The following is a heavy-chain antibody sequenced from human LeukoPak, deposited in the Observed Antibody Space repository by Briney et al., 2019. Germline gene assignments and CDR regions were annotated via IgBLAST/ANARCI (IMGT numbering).Heavy chain of an antibody. CDR2: INPSSGST. CDR3: AREGRGWAFDI. J-gene: IGHJ3*02. Sequence: GASVNVSCKASGYTFTYYYMHWVRQAPGQGLEWMGMINPSSGSTSYAQKFQGRVTMTRGTSTSTVYMELSSLRSEDTALYYCAREGRGWAFDIWGQGTMVTVSS. V-gene: IGHV1-46*01. D-gene: IGHD2-15*01. CDR1: GYTFTYYY.